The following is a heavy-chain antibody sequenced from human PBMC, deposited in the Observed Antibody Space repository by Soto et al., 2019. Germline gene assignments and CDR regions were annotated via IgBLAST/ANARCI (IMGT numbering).Heavy chain of an antibody. J-gene: IGHJ5*02. V-gene: IGHV3-11*01. CDR2: ISGSGSTI. CDR1: GCTFSDYY. D-gene: IGHD6-19*01. CDR3: ARDFRDSSGFNWFDP. Sequence: PGRSLRLSWAASGCTFSDYYMSWIRQAQGKGLEWVSYISGSGSTIYYADSVKGRFTTSRDNAKNSLYLQMNSLRAEDTAVYYCARDFRDSSGFNWFDPWGQGTLVTVSS.